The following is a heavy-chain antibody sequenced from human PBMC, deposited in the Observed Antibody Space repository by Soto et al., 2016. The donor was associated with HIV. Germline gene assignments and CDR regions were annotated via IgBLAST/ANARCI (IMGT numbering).Heavy chain of an antibody. CDR1: GGSFSGYY. Sequence: VQLQQWGAGLLKPSETLSLTCAVYGGSFSGYYWSWIRQPPGKGLEWIGEINHSGSTNYNPSLKSRVTISVDTSKIQFSLKLSSVTAADTAVYYCARGPDFDYWGQGTLVTVSS. CDR2: INHSGST. J-gene: IGHJ4*02. CDR3: ARGPDFDY. V-gene: IGHV4-34*01.